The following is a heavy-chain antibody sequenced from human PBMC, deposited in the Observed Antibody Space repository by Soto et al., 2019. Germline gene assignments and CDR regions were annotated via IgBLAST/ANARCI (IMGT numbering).Heavy chain of an antibody. D-gene: IGHD4-17*01. V-gene: IGHV3-23*01. J-gene: IGHJ6*03. Sequence: WGSLRLSCAASGFTFSSYAMSWVRQAPGKGLEWVSAISGSGGSTYYADSVKGRFTISRDNSKNTLYLQMNRLRAEDTAVYYCAKDEHYVYYYYYMDVWGKGTTVTVS. CDR3: AKDEHYVYYYYYMDV. CDR2: ISGSGGST. CDR1: GFTFSSYA.